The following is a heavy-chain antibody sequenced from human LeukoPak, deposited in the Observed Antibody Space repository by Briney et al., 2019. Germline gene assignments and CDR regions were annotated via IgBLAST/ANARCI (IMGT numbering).Heavy chain of an antibody. D-gene: IGHD3-3*01. Sequence: PSETLSLTCTVSGDSISSRSYYCGWIRQPPGKGLEWLGTIFYSGSTYYNPSLQSRVTISVDTSKNQFSLKLSSVTAADTAVYYCARPGTYYDFWSGYTPTAAAFDIWGQGTMVTVSS. CDR2: IFYSGST. J-gene: IGHJ3*02. V-gene: IGHV4-39*07. CDR1: GDSISSRSYY. CDR3: ARPGTYYDFWSGYTPTAAAFDI.